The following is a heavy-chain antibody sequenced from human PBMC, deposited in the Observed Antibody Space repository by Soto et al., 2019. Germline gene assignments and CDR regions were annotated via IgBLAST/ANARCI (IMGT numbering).Heavy chain of an antibody. J-gene: IGHJ4*02. V-gene: IGHV4-61*01. D-gene: IGHD3-22*01. CDR2: IYYSGST. Sequence: LSLTCTVSGGSVSSGSYYWSWIRQPPGKGLEWIGYIYYSGSTNYNPSLKSRVTISVDTSKNQFSLKLSSVTAADTAVYYCARYFCYYDSSGYYCPFDYWGQGTLVTVSS. CDR3: ARYFCYYDSSGYYCPFDY. CDR1: GGSVSSGSYY.